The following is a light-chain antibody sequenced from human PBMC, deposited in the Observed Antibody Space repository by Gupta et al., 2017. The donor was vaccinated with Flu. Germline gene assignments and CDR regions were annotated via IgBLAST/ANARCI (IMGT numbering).Light chain of an antibody. CDR1: SSDVGSYNL. CDR2: EDY. V-gene: IGLV2-23*01. Sequence: QSALTQPASVSGSPGQSITISCTGTSSDVGSYNLVSWYQQHPGKAPTLMIYEDYKRPSGVSNRFSGSKSGNTASLTISGLQAEDEADYYCCSYAGSSTYVFGTETKVTVL. J-gene: IGLJ1*01. CDR3: CSYAGSSTYV.